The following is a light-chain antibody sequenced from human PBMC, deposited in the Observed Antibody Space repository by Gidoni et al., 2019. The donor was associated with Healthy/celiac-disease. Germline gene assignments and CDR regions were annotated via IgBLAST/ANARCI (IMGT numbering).Light chain of an antibody. J-gene: IGKJ1*01. Sequence: DIVMTQSPLSLPATPGEPASISCRSSQSLLHSNGYNYLDWYLQKPGQSPQLLIYLGSNRASGVPDRFSGSGSGTDFTLKISRVEAEDVGVYYCMQALQTPPWTFGPGTKVEIK. CDR2: LGS. CDR3: MQALQTPPWT. CDR1: QSLLHSNGYNY. V-gene: IGKV2-28*01.